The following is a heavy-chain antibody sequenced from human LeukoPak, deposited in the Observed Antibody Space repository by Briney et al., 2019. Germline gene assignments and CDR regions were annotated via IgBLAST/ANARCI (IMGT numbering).Heavy chain of an antibody. V-gene: IGHV3-48*02. CDR1: GFTFSSYS. CDR3: ARGSPNRGGFDY. D-gene: IGHD3-10*01. Sequence: PGGSLRLSCAASGFTFSSYSMHWVRQAPGKRLEWVSYISSGSGTIYYAVSVKGRFTISRDNAKNSLYLQMNSLRDEDTAMYYCARGSPNRGGFDYWGQGTLVTVSS. CDR2: ISSGSGTI. J-gene: IGHJ4*02.